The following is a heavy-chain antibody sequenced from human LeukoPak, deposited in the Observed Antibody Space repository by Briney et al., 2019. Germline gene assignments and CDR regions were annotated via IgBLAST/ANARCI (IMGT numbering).Heavy chain of an antibody. CDR3: ARTSLWFLFEP. Sequence: SETLSLTCAVYCGSFSGYYWSWIRQPPAKGLEWIVEINHSGSTNYNPSLKTRVTISVDTSKNPLSLQLRSAPAADPAVYYCARTSLWFLFEPWGQGTLVTVSS. V-gene: IGHV4-34*01. CDR2: INHSGST. J-gene: IGHJ5*02. D-gene: IGHD3-10*01. CDR1: CGSFSGYY.